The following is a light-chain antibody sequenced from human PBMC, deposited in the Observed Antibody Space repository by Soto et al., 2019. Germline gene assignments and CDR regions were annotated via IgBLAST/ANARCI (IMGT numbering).Light chain of an antibody. Sequence: DIQMTQSPSSLSASVGDRFTITCQASHDIINYLNWFQQKPGEAPKLLIFDAFKLETGVPSRFSRSGSGTDFTLTISSLQPEDIATYYCQQYDNLSVTFGGGTKVDIK. CDR3: QQYDNLSVT. CDR1: HDIINY. V-gene: IGKV1-33*01. CDR2: DAF. J-gene: IGKJ4*01.